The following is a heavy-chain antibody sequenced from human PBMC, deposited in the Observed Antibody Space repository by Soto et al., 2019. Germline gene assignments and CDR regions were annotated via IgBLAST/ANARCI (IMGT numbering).Heavy chain of an antibody. V-gene: IGHV3-21*01. CDR1: GFTFSRYR. Sequence: GGSLRLSFEDSGFTFSRYRMKWVRQAPGKGLEWVSSISSSSSYIYYAESVKGRFTISRDNAKNSLYLQMNSPRAEDTAVYYFARDAVAGHMYNWFDPWGQGTLVTVSS. D-gene: IGHD6-19*01. J-gene: IGHJ5*02. CDR3: ARDAVAGHMYNWFDP. CDR2: ISSSSSYI.